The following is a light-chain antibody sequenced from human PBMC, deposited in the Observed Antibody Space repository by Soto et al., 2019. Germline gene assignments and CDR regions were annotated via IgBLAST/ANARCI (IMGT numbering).Light chain of an antibody. V-gene: IGLV2-23*03. Sequence: QSALTQPASVSGSPGQSITISCTGTSSDVGSYNLVSWYQQHPGKAPKLMIYEGSKRPSGVSNRFSGSKSGNTASLTISGLQAEDEDDYYCCSYAFIITFVVFGGGTHLTVL. J-gene: IGLJ2*01. CDR1: SSDVGSYNL. CDR3: CSYAFIITFVV. CDR2: EGS.